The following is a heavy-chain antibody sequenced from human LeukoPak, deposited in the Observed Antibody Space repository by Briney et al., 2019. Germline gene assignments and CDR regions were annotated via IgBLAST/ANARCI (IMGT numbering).Heavy chain of an antibody. CDR1: GLTFGNYG. J-gene: IGHJ4*02. V-gene: IGHV3-23*01. CDR3: AEVESSYCRI. CDR2: IGGSGSPT. Sequence: GGSLRLSCVASGLTFGNYGMNWVRQAPGKGLEWVSSIGGSGSPTYYADSVRGRFTISRDNSKNSMYLQMSSLGAEDTAIYYCAEVESSYCRIWGQGTLVTVSS. D-gene: IGHD3-10*01.